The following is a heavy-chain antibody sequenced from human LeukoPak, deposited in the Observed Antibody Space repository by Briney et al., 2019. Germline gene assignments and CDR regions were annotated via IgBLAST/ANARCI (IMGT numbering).Heavy chain of an antibody. CDR2: INPSGGRT. Sequence: ASVKVSCKASGYTFTSYYMHWVRQAPGQGLEWMGIINPSGGRTTYAQKFQGRVTMTRDMSTNTVYMELSSLRSEDTAVYYCASRYYDSSGYFDYWGQGTLVTVSS. CDR3: ASRYYDSSGYFDY. D-gene: IGHD3-22*01. V-gene: IGHV1-46*01. J-gene: IGHJ4*02. CDR1: GYTFTSYY.